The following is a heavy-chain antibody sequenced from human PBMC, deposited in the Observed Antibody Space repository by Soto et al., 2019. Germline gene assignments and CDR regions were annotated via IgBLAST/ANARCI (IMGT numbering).Heavy chain of an antibody. J-gene: IGHJ6*02. Sequence: PSETLSLTCTVSGGSISSYYWSWIRQPPGKGLEWIGYIYYSGSTNYNPSLKSRVTISVDTSKNQFSLKLSSVTAADTAVYYCARDQRDYDFWSGYYPAPYYYYYYGMECWGQGTTVTVSS. CDR1: GGSISSYY. CDR3: ARDQRDYDFWSGYYPAPYYYYYYGMEC. CDR2: IYYSGST. D-gene: IGHD3-3*01. V-gene: IGHV4-59*01.